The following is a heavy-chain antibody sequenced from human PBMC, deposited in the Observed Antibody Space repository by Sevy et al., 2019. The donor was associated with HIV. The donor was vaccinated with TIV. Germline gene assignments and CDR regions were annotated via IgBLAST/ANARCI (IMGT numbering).Heavy chain of an antibody. J-gene: IGHJ2*01. CDR1: GFTFSDYY. CDR3: ARDRIPGDYPHWSFDL. D-gene: IGHD4-17*01. V-gene: IGHV3-11*01. Sequence: GGSLRLSCAASGFTFSDYYMSWIRQAPGKGLEWVSYISSSGSTIYYADSVKGRFTISRDNAKNSLFLQMNSLGAEDTAVYYCARDRIPGDYPHWSFDLWGRGTLVTVSS. CDR2: ISSSGSTI.